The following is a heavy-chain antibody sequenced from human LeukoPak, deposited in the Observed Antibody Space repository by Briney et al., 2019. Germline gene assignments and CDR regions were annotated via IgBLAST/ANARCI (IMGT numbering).Heavy chain of an antibody. CDR3: ARDQGFYCSGGSCFSDAFDI. D-gene: IGHD2-15*01. CDR1: GFTFGDYA. Sequence: GGSLRLSCTASGFTFGDYAMSWVRQAPGKGLEWVAVISYDGSNKYYADSVKGRFTISRDNSKNTLYLQMNSLRAEDTAVYYCARDQGFYCSGGSCFSDAFDIWGQGTMVTVSS. CDR2: ISYDGSNK. V-gene: IGHV3-30*04. J-gene: IGHJ3*02.